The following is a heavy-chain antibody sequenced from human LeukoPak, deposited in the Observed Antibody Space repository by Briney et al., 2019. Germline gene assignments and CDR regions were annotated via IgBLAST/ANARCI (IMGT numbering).Heavy chain of an antibody. J-gene: IGHJ4*02. D-gene: IGHD5-12*01. CDR2: ISSSSGTI. V-gene: IGHV3-48*01. CDR1: GFVFRTYD. Sequence: PGGSLRLSCAASGFVFRTYDMNWVRQAPGKGLEWVSYISSSSGTIYYADSVKGRFTISRDNAKNSLYLQMNSLRAEDTAVYYCARDGYRPSYYFDYWGQGTLVTVSS. CDR3: ARDGYRPSYYFDY.